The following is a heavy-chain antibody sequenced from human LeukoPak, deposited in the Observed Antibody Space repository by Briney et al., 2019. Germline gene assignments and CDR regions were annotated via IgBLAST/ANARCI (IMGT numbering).Heavy chain of an antibody. CDR3: ARDRCSGASCYLFDY. V-gene: IGHV1-2*02. CDR2: INPNSGGT. Sequence: GASVKVSCKASGYTFTGNYMHWVRQAPGRGLEWMGWINPNSGGTNYAQKFQGRVTMTRDTSISTAYMELSGLRSDDTAVYYCARDRCSGASCYLFDYWGQGTLVTVSS. CDR1: GYTFTGNY. D-gene: IGHD2-15*01. J-gene: IGHJ4*02.